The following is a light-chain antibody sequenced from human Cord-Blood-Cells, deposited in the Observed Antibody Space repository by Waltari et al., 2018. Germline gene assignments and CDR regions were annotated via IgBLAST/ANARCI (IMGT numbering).Light chain of an antibody. Sequence: QSALTQPRSLSGSPGQSSTIPCTGTSSDAGGYNYVSWYQQHPGKAPKLMIYDVSKRPSGVPDRFSGSKSGNTASLTISGLQAEDEADYYCCSYAGSYTVVFGGGTKLTVL. CDR1: SSDAGGYNY. V-gene: IGLV2-11*01. J-gene: IGLJ2*01. CDR2: DVS. CDR3: CSYAGSYTVV.